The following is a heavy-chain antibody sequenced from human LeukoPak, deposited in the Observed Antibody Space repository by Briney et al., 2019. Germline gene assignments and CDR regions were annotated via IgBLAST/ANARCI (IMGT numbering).Heavy chain of an antibody. J-gene: IGHJ4*02. CDR3: ARGDLEVKALDY. V-gene: IGHV1-69*05. CDR1: GGTFSSYA. D-gene: IGHD4-23*01. Sequence: SVKVSCKASGGTFSSYAISWVRQAPGQGLEWMGGIIPIFGTANYAQKFQGRVTITTDESTSTGYMELSSLRSEDTAVYYCARGDLEVKALDYWGQGTLVTVSS. CDR2: IIPIFGTA.